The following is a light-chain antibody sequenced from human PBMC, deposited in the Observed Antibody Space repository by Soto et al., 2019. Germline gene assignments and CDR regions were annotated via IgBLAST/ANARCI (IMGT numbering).Light chain of an antibody. CDR3: QQSFTTPCT. CDR1: QTIGTY. J-gene: IGKJ3*01. V-gene: IGKV1-39*01. Sequence: DIQMTQSPSSLSASVGDRVTITCRASQTIGTYLTCYQQTPGKDPKLLIYVASSLQSWVPSRFSVRGSGTDVTLPISSLQPEDCANYYCQQSFTTPCTSRPGTQLDS. CDR2: VAS.